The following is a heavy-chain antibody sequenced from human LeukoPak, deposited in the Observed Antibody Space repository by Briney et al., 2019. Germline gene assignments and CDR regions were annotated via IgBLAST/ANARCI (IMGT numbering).Heavy chain of an antibody. CDR1: GFTFSSYW. J-gene: IGHJ6*03. CDR3: ARDRKFGGYSYGHGYYYYYYMDV. D-gene: IGHD5-18*01. Sequence: GGSLRLSCAASGFTFSSYWMSWVRQAPGKGLEWVANIKQDGSEKYYVDSVKGRFTISRDNAKNSLYLQMNSLRAEGTAVYYCARDRKFGGYSYGHGYYYYYYMDVWGKGTTVTVSS. CDR2: IKQDGSEK. V-gene: IGHV3-7*01.